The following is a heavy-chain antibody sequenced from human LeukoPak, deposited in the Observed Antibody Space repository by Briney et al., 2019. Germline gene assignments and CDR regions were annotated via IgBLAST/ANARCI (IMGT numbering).Heavy chain of an antibody. Sequence: GGSLRLSCAASGFTFSSYAMHWVRQAPGKGLEWVAVISYDGSNKYYADSVKGRFTISRDNSKNTLYLQMNSLRAEDTAVYYCAKPAVAGSNGPDYWGQGTLVTVSS. CDR2: ISYDGSNK. V-gene: IGHV3-30-3*01. D-gene: IGHD6-19*01. CDR1: GFTFSSYA. CDR3: AKPAVAGSNGPDY. J-gene: IGHJ4*02.